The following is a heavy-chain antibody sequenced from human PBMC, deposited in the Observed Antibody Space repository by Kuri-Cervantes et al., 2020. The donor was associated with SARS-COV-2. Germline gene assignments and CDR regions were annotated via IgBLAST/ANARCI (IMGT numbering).Heavy chain of an antibody. D-gene: IGHD6-19*01. Sequence: GESLKISCTGSRFNFNTYAMSWVRQAPGKGLEWVSAISGSGGSTYYADSVKGRFTISRDNSKNTLSLQMNSLSAEDTAVYYCSKDRLTVAGWCLPDPLYYFDYWGQGALVTVSS. CDR2: ISGSGGST. J-gene: IGHJ4*02. V-gene: IGHV3-23*01. CDR1: RFNFNTYA. CDR3: SKDRLTVAGWCLPDPLYYFDY.